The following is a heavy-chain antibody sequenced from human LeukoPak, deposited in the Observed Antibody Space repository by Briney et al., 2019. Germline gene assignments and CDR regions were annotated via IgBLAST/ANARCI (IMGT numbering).Heavy chain of an antibody. CDR3: ARELDYYDSSGYYYQPKGSYMDV. Sequence: SETLSLTCTVSDYSLTRGYYWGWIRQPPGKGLQWIGNIYHSGSTSYNPSLKSRVTMSVDTSKNQFSLKLSSVTAADTAVYYCARELDYYDSSGYYYQPKGSYMDVWGKGTTVTISS. V-gene: IGHV4-38-2*02. CDR2: IYHSGST. J-gene: IGHJ6*03. D-gene: IGHD3-22*01. CDR1: DYSLTRGYY.